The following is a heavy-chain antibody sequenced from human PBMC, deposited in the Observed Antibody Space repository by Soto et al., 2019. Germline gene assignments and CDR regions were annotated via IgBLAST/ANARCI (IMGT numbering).Heavy chain of an antibody. Sequence: QVQLQQWGAGLLKPSETLSLTCAVYGGSFSGYYWSWIRQPPGKGLEWIGEINHSGSTNYNPSLKSRVTISVDTSKNQFSLKLGSVTAADTAVYYCARGRGQNFDYWGQGTLVTVSS. CDR2: INHSGST. V-gene: IGHV4-34*01. D-gene: IGHD3-10*01. CDR3: ARGRGQNFDY. J-gene: IGHJ4*02. CDR1: GGSFSGYY.